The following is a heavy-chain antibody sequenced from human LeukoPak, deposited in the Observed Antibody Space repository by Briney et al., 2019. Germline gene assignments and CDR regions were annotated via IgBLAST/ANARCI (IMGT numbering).Heavy chain of an antibody. J-gene: IGHJ4*02. V-gene: IGHV3-23*01. Sequence: GGSLRLSCAASGFTFSSYSMNWVRQAPGKGLEWVSIISDSGGSTYYADSVKGRFTISRDNSKNTLYLQMNSLRDEDTAVYYCARTYNWNDRHFDYWGQGTLVTVSS. CDR2: ISDSGGST. CDR3: ARTYNWNDRHFDY. D-gene: IGHD1-1*01. CDR1: GFTFSSYS.